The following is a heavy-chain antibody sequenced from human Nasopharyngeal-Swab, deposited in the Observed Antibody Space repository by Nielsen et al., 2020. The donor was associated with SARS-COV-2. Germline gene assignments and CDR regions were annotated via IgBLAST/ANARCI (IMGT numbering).Heavy chain of an antibody. CDR3: AREPARVVVPAANAFDI. CDR2: INNSGST. CDR1: GGSFSGYY. Sequence: SETLSLTCAAYGGSFSGYYWSWIRQPPGKGLEWIGEINNSGSTNYNPSPKSRVTISVDTSKNQFSLKLSSVTAADTAVYYCAREPARVVVPAANAFDIWGQGTMVTVSS. D-gene: IGHD2-2*01. J-gene: IGHJ3*02. V-gene: IGHV4-34*01.